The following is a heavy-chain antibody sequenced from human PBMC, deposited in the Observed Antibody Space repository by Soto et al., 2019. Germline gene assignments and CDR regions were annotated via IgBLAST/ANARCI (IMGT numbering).Heavy chain of an antibody. Sequence: GESLKISCKGSGYSFTSYWISRVRQMPGKGLEWMGRIDPSDSYTNYSPSFQGHVTISADKSISTAYLQWSSLKASDTAMYYCASGTYYYDSSGYYSPGPSYYGMDVWGQGTTVTVSS. V-gene: IGHV5-10-1*01. CDR1: GYSFTSYW. CDR2: IDPSDSYT. D-gene: IGHD3-22*01. CDR3: ASGTYYYDSSGYYSPGPSYYGMDV. J-gene: IGHJ6*02.